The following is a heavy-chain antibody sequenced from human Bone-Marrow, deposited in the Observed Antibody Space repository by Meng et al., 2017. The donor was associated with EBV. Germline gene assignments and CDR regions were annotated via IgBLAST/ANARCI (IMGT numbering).Heavy chain of an antibody. CDR3: ASESGRGYTPDY. Sequence: QVQLVQSGAEVRKXXXXXTXXCKTSGGPFNSDAISWVRQAPGQGLEWIGGLIPMLGAPNYAQKFQDRVTIIADKSTSTHYMELSSLRSDDTAVYYCASESGRGYTPDYWGRGTLVTVSS. J-gene: IGHJ4*02. V-gene: IGHV1-69*06. D-gene: IGHD3-10*01. CDR1: GGPFNSDA. CDR2: LIPMLGAP.